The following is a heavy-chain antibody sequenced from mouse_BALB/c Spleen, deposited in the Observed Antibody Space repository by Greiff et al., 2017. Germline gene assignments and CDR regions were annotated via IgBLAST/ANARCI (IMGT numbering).Heavy chain of an antibody. CDR1: GYTFTSYW. CDR3: TRGSTMPTEALAY. Sequence: LQQPGSELVRPGASVKLSCKASGYTFTSYWMHWVKQRPGHGLEWIGDIYPGSGSTNYNEKFKSKGTMTVDTSSSTAYMHLSSLTSEDSAVYSGTRGSTMPTEALAYWGQGTLVTVSA. CDR2: IYPGSGST. J-gene: IGHJ3*01. V-gene: IGHV1S22*01. D-gene: IGHD2-1*01.